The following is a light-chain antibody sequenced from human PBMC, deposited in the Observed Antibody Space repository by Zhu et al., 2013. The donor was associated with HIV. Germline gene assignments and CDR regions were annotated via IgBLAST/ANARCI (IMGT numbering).Light chain of an antibody. CDR2: WAS. CDR1: QTVLHDVNNRHY. V-gene: IGKV4-1*01. CDR3: QQYFSLPYT. Sequence: SQSPNFLSVSVGERAVINCTSSQTVLHDVNNRHYLGWYKQRLRQPPQLLIYWASVREAGVPERFTGNGSATNFTLAINGVQPEDAATYYCQQYFSLPYTFAQGTKVEV. J-gene: IGKJ2*01.